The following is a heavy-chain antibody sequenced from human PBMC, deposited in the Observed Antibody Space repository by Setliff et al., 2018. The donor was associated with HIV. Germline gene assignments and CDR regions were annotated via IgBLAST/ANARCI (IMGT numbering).Heavy chain of an antibody. J-gene: IGHJ4*02. CDR1: GYTFTSYD. V-gene: IGHV1-8*02. Sequence: GASVKVSCKASGYTFTSYDINWVRQAPGQGLEWMGWMNPNSGNTGYARKFQGRTTMTRNTSITTAYMELSSLGSEDTAVYYCARVIGYFSGWYLKYWGQGTPVTVSS. CDR3: ARVIGYFSGWYLKY. CDR2: MNPNSGNT. D-gene: IGHD6-19*01.